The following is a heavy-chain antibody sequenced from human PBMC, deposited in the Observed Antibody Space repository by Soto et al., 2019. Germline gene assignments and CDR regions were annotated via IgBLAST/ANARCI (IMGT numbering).Heavy chain of an antibody. V-gene: IGHV3-74*01. CDR3: ARAYIVVRHYMSI. Sequence: GGPLRLSCEVSGLTYSTAWMHWVRQAPGKGLVLVSSINRDGRVTNYADSVKGRFTIYRDIAEKTLYLQIYSLRAGYTCVYYCARAYIVVRHYMSIWCQRTTVTV. D-gene: IGHD2-21*01. CDR2: INRDGRVT. CDR1: GLTYSTAW. J-gene: IGHJ6*02.